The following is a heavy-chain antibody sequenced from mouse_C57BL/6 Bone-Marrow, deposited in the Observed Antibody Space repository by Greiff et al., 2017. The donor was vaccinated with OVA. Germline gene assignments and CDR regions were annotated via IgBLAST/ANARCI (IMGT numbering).Heavy chain of an antibody. CDR3: ARGFYAMDY. V-gene: IGHV5-6*01. CDR2: ISSGGIYT. J-gene: IGHJ4*01. CDR1: GFTFSSYG. Sequence: EVQLVESGGDLVKPGGSLKLSCAASGFTFSSYGMSWVRQTPDKRLEWVATISSGGIYTYYPDSVKGRFTISRDNAKNTLYLQMSSLKSEDTAMYYCARGFYAMDYWGQGTSVTVSS.